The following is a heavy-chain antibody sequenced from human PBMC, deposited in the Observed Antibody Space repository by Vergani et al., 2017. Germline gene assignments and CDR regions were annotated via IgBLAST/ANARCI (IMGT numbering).Heavy chain of an antibody. CDR1: GGTFSSYA. D-gene: IGHD2-2*01. CDR3: AREGVPIVVVPAARRYFDL. Sequence: QVQLVQSGAEVKKPGSSVKVSCKASGGTFSSYAISWVRQAPGQGLEWMGGIIPIFGTANYPQKFQGRVTITADESTSTAYMELSSLRSEDTAVYYCAREGVPIVVVPAARRYFDLWGRGTLVTVSS. CDR2: IIPIFGTA. V-gene: IGHV1-69*01. J-gene: IGHJ2*01.